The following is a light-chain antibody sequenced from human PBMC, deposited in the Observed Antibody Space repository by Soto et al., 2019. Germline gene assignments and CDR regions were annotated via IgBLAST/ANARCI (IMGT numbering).Light chain of an antibody. CDR1: QSVSNY. CDR2: ETS. V-gene: IGKV3-11*01. J-gene: IGKJ5*01. CDR3: QQSSNWPPST. Sequence: IVLTQSPATLSLSPGERATLSCRASQSVSNYLAWYQQKPGQAPRRLIYETSNRATGIPARFSGSGSETDFTLTISSLEAEDSAVYYCQQSSNWPPSTFGRGTRLEI.